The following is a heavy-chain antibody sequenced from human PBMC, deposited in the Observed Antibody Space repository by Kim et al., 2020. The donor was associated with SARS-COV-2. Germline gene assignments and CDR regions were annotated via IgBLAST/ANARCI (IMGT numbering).Heavy chain of an antibody. D-gene: IGHD3-10*01. Sequence: GGSLRLSCAASGFTFDDYAMHWVRQAPGQGLEWVSGISWNSGTIGYADSVKGRFTISSDNSKNSLYLQMNSLGTEATALYYSAKVNITMFQGVLYGM. V-gene: IGHV3-9*01. J-gene: IGHJ6*01. CDR2: ISWNSGTI. CDR1: GFTFDDYA. CDR3: AKVNITMFQGVLYGM.